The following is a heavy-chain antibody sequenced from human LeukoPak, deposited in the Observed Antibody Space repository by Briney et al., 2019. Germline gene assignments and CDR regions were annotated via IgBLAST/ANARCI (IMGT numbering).Heavy chain of an antibody. J-gene: IGHJ5*02. CDR1: GDSISSYY. CDR2: IYYSGST. D-gene: IGHD3-10*01. V-gene: IGHV4-59*01. Sequence: PSETLSVTCTVSGDSISSYYWSWIRQPPGKGLEWIGYIYYSGSTNYNPSLKSRVTISVDTSKNQFSLKLSSVTAADTAVYYCATRITMVRGGNWFDPWGQGTLVTVSS. CDR3: ATRITMVRGGNWFDP.